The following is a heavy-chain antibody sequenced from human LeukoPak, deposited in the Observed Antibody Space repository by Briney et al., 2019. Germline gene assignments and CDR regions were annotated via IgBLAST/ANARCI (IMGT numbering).Heavy chain of an antibody. D-gene: IGHD3-22*01. J-gene: IGHJ4*02. CDR3: ARSYSSESSGWHRPVDC. CDR2: IYYSGTT. V-gene: IGHV3-53*01. CDR1: GFTVSYNY. Sequence: PGGSLRLSCAASGFTVSYNYINWVRQAPGKGLEWVSVIYYSGTTYYADSVKGRFTISEDNSKNTVYLEMNSLRAEDTAVYYCARSYSSESSGWHRPVDCWGQGTLVTVSS.